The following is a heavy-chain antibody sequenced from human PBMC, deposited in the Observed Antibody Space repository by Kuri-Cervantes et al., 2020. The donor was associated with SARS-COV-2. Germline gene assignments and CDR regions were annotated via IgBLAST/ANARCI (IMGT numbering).Heavy chain of an antibody. V-gene: IGHV3-30-3*01. CDR1: GFTLSRYA. CDR2: ISYDGSKK. J-gene: IGHJ4*02. D-gene: IGHD3-10*01. CDR3: ARGRAYGSGSYYFY. Sequence: ASGFTLSRYAMHWVRQAPGKGMEWVAVISYDGSKKDYTASEKGRFTISRDNSKHTLYLQMNSLRAEDTAVYYCARGRAYGSGSYYFYWGQGTLVTVSS.